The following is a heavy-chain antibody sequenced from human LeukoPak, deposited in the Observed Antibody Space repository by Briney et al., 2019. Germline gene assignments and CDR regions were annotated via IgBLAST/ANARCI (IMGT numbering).Heavy chain of an antibody. CDR1: GYTFTSYY. V-gene: IGHV1-46*01. CDR2: INPSGGST. D-gene: IGHD3-3*01. CDR3: ARALLEWFRLYYYMDV. Sequence: ASEKVSCKASGYTFTSYYMHWVRQAPGQGLEWRGIINPSGGSTSYAQKFQGRVTMTRDTSTSTVYMELSSLRSEDTAVYYCARALLEWFRLYYYMDVWGKGTTVTVSS. J-gene: IGHJ6*03.